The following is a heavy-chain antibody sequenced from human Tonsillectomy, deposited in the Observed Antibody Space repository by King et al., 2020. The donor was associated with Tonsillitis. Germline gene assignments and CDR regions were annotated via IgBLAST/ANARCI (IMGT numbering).Heavy chain of an antibody. CDR1: GFTFSNFA. Sequence: VQLVESGGGVVQPGRSLRLSCSVSGFTFSNFALHWVRQALGKGLEWVADISFVGSNKYYADSVRGSVTISRHNSKNTLYLQMNSLRAEDTAVYYCARRDGALDYYYYGLDVWGQGTTVTVSS. CDR2: ISFVGSNK. V-gene: IGHV3-30-3*01. D-gene: IGHD4-17*01. CDR3: ARRDGALDYYYYGLDV. J-gene: IGHJ6*02.